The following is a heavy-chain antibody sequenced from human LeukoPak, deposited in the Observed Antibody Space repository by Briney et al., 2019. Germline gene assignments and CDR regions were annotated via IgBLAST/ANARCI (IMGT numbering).Heavy chain of an antibody. CDR1: GFTFSSYW. V-gene: IGHV3-74*01. CDR2: INSDGSST. D-gene: IGHD6-19*01. CDR3: ARDAEWLALDY. J-gene: IGHJ4*02. Sequence: GGSLRLSCAASGFTFSSYWMHWVRQAPGKGLMWVSRINSDGSSTSYADSVKGRFTISRDNAKNTLYLQMNSLRAEDTAVYYCARDAEWLALDYWGQGTLVTVSS.